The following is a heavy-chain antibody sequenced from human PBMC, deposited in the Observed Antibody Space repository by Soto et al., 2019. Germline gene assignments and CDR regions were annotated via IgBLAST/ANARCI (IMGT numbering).Heavy chain of an antibody. J-gene: IGHJ4*02. Sequence: SETLSLTCTVSDGSITSNSHYWGWIRQSPGKGLEWIGTVYHSGSTHYNPSLKSRVTISVDTSKNQFSLKLSSVTAADTAVYLCARLFTGNYHIDYWGQGTLVTVSS. V-gene: IGHV4-39*01. D-gene: IGHD1-7*01. CDR2: VYHSGST. CDR1: DGSITSNSHY. CDR3: ARLFTGNYHIDY.